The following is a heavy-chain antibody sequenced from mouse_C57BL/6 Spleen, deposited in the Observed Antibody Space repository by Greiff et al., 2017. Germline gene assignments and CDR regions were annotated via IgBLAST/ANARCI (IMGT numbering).Heavy chain of an antibody. Sequence: VQLQQSGAELVRPGASVKLSCTASGFNIKDDYMPWVKQRPEQGLEWIGWIDPENGDTEYASKFQGKATLTADTSSNTAYLQLSSLTSEDTAVYYCTLPPNYYGSSPFAYWGQGTLVTVSA. J-gene: IGHJ3*01. D-gene: IGHD1-1*01. CDR3: TLPPNYYGSSPFAY. CDR2: IDPENGDT. CDR1: GFNIKDDY. V-gene: IGHV14-4*01.